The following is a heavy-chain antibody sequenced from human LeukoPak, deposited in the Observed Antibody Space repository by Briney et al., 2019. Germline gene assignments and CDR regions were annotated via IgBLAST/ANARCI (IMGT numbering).Heavy chain of an antibody. CDR3: ARFLRFTGYNWFDP. CDR1: GGSFSGYY. V-gene: IGHV4-34*01. CDR2: INHSGST. J-gene: IGHJ5*02. Sequence: SETLSLTCAVHGGSFSGYYWSWIRQPPGKGLEWIGEINHSGSTNYNPSLKSRVTISVDTSKNQFSLKLSSVTAADTAVYYCARFLRFTGYNWFDPWGQGTLVTVSS. D-gene: IGHD3-3*01.